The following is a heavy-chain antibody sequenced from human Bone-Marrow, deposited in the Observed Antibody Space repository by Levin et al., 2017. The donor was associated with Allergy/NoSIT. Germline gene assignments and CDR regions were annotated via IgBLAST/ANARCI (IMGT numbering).Heavy chain of an antibody. V-gene: IGHV2-5*02. CDR1: GFSLYTSGLG. D-gene: IGHD3-16*01. J-gene: IGHJ3*01. CDR3: AHMVLGVPSAFDV. CDR2: IYWDDDK. Sequence: GSGPTLVKPPQTLTLTCNFSGFSLYTSGLGVGWIRQPPGRALEWLALIYWDDDKRYSPSLKNRLAITQDRSNNRVVLTMTNMDPVDTATYYCAHMVLGVPSAFDVWGQGTMVTVSS.